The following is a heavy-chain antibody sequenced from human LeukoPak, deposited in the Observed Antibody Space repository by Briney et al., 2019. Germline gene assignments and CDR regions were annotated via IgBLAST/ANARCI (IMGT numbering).Heavy chain of an antibody. D-gene: IGHD5-18*01. CDR3: ARHVDTAISFGY. V-gene: IGHV4-39*01. CDR2: IYYSGST. CDR1: GGSISSSSYY. Sequence: SETLSLTCCVSGGSISSSSYYWGWIRQPPGKGLEWIGSIYYSGSTYYNPSLKSRVTISVDTSKNQFSLKLSSVTAADTAVYYCARHVDTAISFGYWGQGTLVTVSS. J-gene: IGHJ4*02.